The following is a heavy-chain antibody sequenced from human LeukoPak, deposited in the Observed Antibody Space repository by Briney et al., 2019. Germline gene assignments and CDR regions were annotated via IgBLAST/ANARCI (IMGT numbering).Heavy chain of an antibody. V-gene: IGHV4-61*01. CDR1: GGSVSSGSYY. J-gene: IGHJ4*02. D-gene: IGHD3-16*02. Sequence: PSETLSLTCNVSGGSVSSGSYYWSWIRQPPGKGLEWIAYIYYGGNINYKPSLRSRITISVDTSKNQFSLKLSSVIAADTAVYYCARVSFDVRLGELSFDYWGQGTLVTVSS. CDR3: ARVSFDVRLGELSFDY. CDR2: IYYGGNI.